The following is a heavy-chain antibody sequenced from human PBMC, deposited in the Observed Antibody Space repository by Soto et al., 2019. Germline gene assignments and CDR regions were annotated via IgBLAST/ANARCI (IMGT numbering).Heavy chain of an antibody. CDR3: ARDEIQLWFEGPPFDY. Sequence: QGQLLKSGAAVKKPGTSVRVSCKAPGYIFSVYYIHWLRQAPGQGLEWMRWLNPKTGVTKYTQQFQGRVTMTRDTSSSTAYMELRSLTSDETAVYYCARDEIQLWFEGPPFDYWGQGNLVTVSS. J-gene: IGHJ4*02. D-gene: IGHD5-18*01. V-gene: IGHV1-2*02. CDR2: LNPKTGVT. CDR1: GYIFSVYY.